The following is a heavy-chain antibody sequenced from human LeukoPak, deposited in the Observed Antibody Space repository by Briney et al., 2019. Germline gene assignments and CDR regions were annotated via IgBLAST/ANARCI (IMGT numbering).Heavy chain of an antibody. CDR2: IISSGGST. CDR1: GFTFSSYA. V-gene: IGHV3-23*01. D-gene: IGHD4-17*01. Sequence: GGSLTLSCAASGFTFSSYAISWVRQAPGKGLEWVSGIISSGGSTYYADSVKDRFTISRDKTRNTLYLQMSSLRVEDTAIYYCAKLHGDYVRYFDYWGQGTLVTVSS. J-gene: IGHJ4*02. CDR3: AKLHGDYVRYFDY.